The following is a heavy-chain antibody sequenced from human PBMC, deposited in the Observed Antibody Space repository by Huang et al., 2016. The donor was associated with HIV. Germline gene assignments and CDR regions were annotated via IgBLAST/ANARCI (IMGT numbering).Heavy chain of an antibody. CDR3: ARGFGINYNHEAFDV. J-gene: IGHJ3*01. CDR1: GYTFTNYD. Sequence: QIQLAQSGAEVKKPGASVKVSCKASGYTFTNYDFNWVRQASGQGLGGMGWINPKSVNVGYTKKIHGRVAILRNSSINTSYLEVTSLTSEDTAVYYCARGFGINYNHEAFDVWGQGTMVTVSS. CDR2: INPKSVNV. V-gene: IGHV1-8*01. D-gene: IGHD3-10*01.